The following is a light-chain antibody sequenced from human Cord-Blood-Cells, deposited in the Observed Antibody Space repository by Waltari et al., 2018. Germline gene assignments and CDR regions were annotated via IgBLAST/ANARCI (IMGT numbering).Light chain of an antibody. Sequence: EIVLTQSPGTLSLSPVERATLSCRASQSVSSSYLAWYHQKPGQAPRLLIYGASSRATGIPDRFSGSGSGTDFTLTISRLEPEDFAVYYCQQYGSSPKTFGQGTKVEIK. CDR3: QQYGSSPKT. CDR2: GAS. J-gene: IGKJ1*01. CDR1: QSVSSSY. V-gene: IGKV3-20*01.